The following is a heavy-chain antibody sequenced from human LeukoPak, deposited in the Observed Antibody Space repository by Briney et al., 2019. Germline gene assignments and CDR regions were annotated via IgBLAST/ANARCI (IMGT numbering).Heavy chain of an antibody. D-gene: IGHD4-17*01. Sequence: GGSLRLSCAASGFTFSGSAMHWVRQASGKGLEWVGRIRSKANSYATAYAASVKGRFTISRDGSKNTAYLQMNSLKTEDTAVYYCTRGGPKDGDYVERDLDYWGQGTLVTVSS. CDR3: TRGGPKDGDYVERDLDY. V-gene: IGHV3-73*01. CDR1: GFTFSGSA. J-gene: IGHJ4*02. CDR2: IRSKANSYAT.